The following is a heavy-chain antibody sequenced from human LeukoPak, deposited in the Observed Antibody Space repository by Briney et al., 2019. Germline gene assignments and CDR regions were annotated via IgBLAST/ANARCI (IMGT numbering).Heavy chain of an antibody. V-gene: IGHV3-33*01. CDR3: ARVGQGEWFFDL. D-gene: IGHD1-26*01. CDR2: IWYDGSNK. CDR1: GFTFSSYG. J-gene: IGHJ2*01. Sequence: PGRSLRLSCAASGFTFSSYGMHWVRQAPGKGLEWVAVIWYDGSNKYYADSVKGRFTISRDNSKNTLYLQMNSLRAEDTAVYYCARVGQGEWFFDLWGRGTLVTVSS.